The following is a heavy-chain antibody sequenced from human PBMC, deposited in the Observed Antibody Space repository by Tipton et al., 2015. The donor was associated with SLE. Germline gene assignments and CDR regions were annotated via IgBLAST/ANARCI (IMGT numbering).Heavy chain of an antibody. V-gene: IGHV4-59*01. J-gene: IGHJ4*02. CDR1: GASISSYY. D-gene: IGHD3-9*01. Sequence: LRLSCTVSGASISSYYWSWIRQPPGKGLEWIGYIYYSGNTNYNPSLRNRVTISVDTSKTQFSLKLSSVTAADTAVYYCARLSNNDRRYFDYWGQGTLVTVSS. CDR3: ARLSNNDRRYFDY. CDR2: IYYSGNT.